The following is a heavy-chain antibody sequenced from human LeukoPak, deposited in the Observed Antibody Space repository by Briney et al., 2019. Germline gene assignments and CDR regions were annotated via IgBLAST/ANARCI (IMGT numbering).Heavy chain of an antibody. CDR3: ARVAARPFPAYYYYMAV. CDR1: VGSISTYY. J-gene: IGHJ6*03. V-gene: IGHV4-59*12. Sequence: PSETLSLTCTISVGSISTYYWGWIRQPPGKGLEWIGYISYSGSTTYTPSLESRVTISVDTSKNQFSLKLSSVTAADTAVYYCARVAARPFPAYYYYMAVWGKGTTVTVS. D-gene: IGHD6-6*01. CDR2: ISYSGST.